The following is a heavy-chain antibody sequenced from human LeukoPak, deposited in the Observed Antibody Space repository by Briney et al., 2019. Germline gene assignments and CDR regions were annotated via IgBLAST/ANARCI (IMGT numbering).Heavy chain of an antibody. D-gene: IGHD2-2*01. CDR1: GGSISSSSYY. J-gene: IGHJ4*02. CDR3: ARVSPGAYCSSTSCYFVAGKYYFDY. Sequence: PSETLSLTCTVSGGSISSSSYYWGWIRQPPGKGLEWIGSIYYSGSTYYNPSLKSRVTISVDTSKNQFSLKLSSVTAADTAVHYCARVSPGAYCSSTSCYFVAGKYYFDYWGQGTLVTVSS. V-gene: IGHV4-39*07. CDR2: IYYSGST.